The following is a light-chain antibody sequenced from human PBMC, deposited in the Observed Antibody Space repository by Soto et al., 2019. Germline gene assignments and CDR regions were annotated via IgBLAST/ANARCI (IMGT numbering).Light chain of an antibody. CDR1: QGISRG. V-gene: IGKV1-5*01. J-gene: IGKJ1*01. CDR3: QHYSTVWA. Sequence: IRMTQSPSSFSASTGDRVTITCRASQGISRGLAWYQQKPGKAPNVLIYDASTLESGVPSRFSGSGSGTEFTLTISSLQPEDFATYYCQHYSTVWAFGQGTTADIK. CDR2: DAS.